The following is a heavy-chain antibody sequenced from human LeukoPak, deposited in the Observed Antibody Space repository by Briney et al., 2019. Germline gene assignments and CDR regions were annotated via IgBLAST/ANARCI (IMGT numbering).Heavy chain of an antibody. CDR3: ARVAYYSDRSAFAFFDY. J-gene: IGHJ4*02. V-gene: IGHV4-4*02. CDR1: GGSISSSNW. CDR2: IYHSGST. Sequence: PSETLSLTCAVSGGSISSSNWWSWVRQPPGKGLEWIGEIYHSGSTNYNPFLKSRVTISVDKSKNQFSLKLSSVTAADTAVYYCARVAYYSDRSAFAFFDYWGRGTLVTVSS. D-gene: IGHD3-22*01.